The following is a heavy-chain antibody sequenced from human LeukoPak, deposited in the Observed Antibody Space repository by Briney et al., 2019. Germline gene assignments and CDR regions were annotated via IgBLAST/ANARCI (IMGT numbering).Heavy chain of an antibody. Sequence: SETLSLTCTVSGGSISSISYYWGWIRQPPGKGLEWIGSMYQSGNTYYNPSLKSRVTISGDTSKNQFSLKLSSVTAADAAVYYCARHSAGVLSHFDSWGQGTPVTVSS. V-gene: IGHV4-39*01. CDR2: MYQSGNT. J-gene: IGHJ4*02. D-gene: IGHD2-8*01. CDR3: ARHSAGVLSHFDS. CDR1: GGSISSISYY.